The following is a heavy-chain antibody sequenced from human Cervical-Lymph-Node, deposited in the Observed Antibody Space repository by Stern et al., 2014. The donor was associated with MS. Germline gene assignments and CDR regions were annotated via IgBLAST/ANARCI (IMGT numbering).Heavy chain of an antibody. CDR3: AREKSDCSGGSCFSSLDY. Sequence: VQLVESGAEVKKPGSSVKVSCKSSGGTFSTYAISWVRQAPGQGLERLGSIIPILYTTECAQSFRVILTIAADESTETANMELRSQTPDDTAVYYCAREKSDCSGGSCFSSLDYWGQGTLVTVSS. CDR2: IIPILYTT. J-gene: IGHJ4*02. V-gene: IGHV1-69*11. D-gene: IGHD2-15*01. CDR1: GGTFSTYA.